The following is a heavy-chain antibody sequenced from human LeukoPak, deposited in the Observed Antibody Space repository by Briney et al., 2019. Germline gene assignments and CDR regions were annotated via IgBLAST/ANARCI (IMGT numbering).Heavy chain of an antibody. J-gene: IGHJ5*02. Sequence: PGGSRRLSCAASGFTFNLYGMSWVRQVPGKGLEWVSGISGYGANTYYADSVKGRFTISGDNSRNTVFLQMNSLTVEDTAVYHCAKDRGPYLGIDNNWFDPWGQGTLVIVSS. D-gene: IGHD1-26*01. V-gene: IGHV3-23*01. CDR2: ISGYGANT. CDR1: GFTFNLYG. CDR3: AKDRGPYLGIDNNWFDP.